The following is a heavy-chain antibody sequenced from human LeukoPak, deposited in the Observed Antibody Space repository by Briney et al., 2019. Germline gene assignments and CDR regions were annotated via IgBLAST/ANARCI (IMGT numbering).Heavy chain of an antibody. V-gene: IGHV1-69*13. CDR1: GGTFNNYV. CDR3: ARAYMTATRHFDY. D-gene: IGHD2-21*02. J-gene: IGHJ4*02. Sequence: SVTVSCKASGGTFNNYVISWVRPAPGHGREWVGGITPIFGTAHYAQKFQGRVTITADASTSTAYMDLSSLRSEDTAVYYCARAYMTATRHFDYWGQGTLVTISS. CDR2: ITPIFGTA.